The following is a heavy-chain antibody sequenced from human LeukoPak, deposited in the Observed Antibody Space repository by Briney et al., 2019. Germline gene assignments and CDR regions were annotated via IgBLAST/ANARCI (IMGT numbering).Heavy chain of an antibody. CDR2: INPSGGST. CDR3: ARGPCSSTSCSQEVYYYYGMDV. D-gene: IGHD2-2*01. Sequence: ASVKVSCKASGYTFTSYYMHWVRQAPGQGLEWMGIINPSGGSTSYAQKFQGRVTMTRDTSTSTVYMELSSLRSEDTAVYYCARGPCSSTSCSQEVYYYYGMDVWGQGTTVTVSS. V-gene: IGHV1-46*01. J-gene: IGHJ6*02. CDR1: GYTFTSYY.